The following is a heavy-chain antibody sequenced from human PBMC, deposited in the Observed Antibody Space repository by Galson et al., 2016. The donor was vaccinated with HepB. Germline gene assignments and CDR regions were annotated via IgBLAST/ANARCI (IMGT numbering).Heavy chain of an antibody. CDR2: TYYRSKWYN. D-gene: IGHD3-16*02. V-gene: IGHV6-1*01. CDR3: ARGELSLSSFWFDY. CDR1: GDSVSSNSAA. Sequence: CAISGDSVSSNSAAWNWIRQSPSRGLEWLGRTYYRSKWYNGYAVSVKSRITINPDTSKNQFSLQLNSVTPEDTAVYYCARGELSLSSFWFDYWGQGTLVTVSS. J-gene: IGHJ4*02.